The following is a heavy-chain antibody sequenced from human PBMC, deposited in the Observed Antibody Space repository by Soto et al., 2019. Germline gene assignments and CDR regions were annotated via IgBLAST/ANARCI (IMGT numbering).Heavy chain of an antibody. J-gene: IGHJ1*01. CDR3: ASPKAGTMYFQH. CDR1: GFTVSSNY. CDR2: IYSGGST. D-gene: IGHD6-19*01. V-gene: IGHV3-53*01. Sequence: EVQLVESGGGLIQPGGSLRLSCAASGFTVSSNYMSWVRQAPGKGLEWVSVIYSGGSTYYADSVKGRFTISRDNSKNTLYLQMNGLRAEDTAVYYCASPKAGTMYFQHWGQGTLVTVSS.